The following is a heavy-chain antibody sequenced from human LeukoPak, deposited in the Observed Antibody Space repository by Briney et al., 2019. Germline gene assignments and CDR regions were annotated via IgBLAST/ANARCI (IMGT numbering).Heavy chain of an antibody. J-gene: IGHJ6*02. CDR2: INPNSGGT. CDR3: ARESDTHYYGMDV. CDR1: GYTFTGYY. D-gene: IGHD2-2*02. V-gene: IGHV1-2*02. Sequence: ASVKVSCKASGYTFTGYYMHWVRQAPGQGLEWMGWINPNSGGTNYAQKFQGRVTMTRDTSISTAYMELSRLRSDDTAVYYCARESDTHYYGMDVWGQGTTVTVSS.